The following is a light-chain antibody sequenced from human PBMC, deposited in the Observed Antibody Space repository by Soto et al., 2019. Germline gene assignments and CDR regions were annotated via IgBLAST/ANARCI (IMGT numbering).Light chain of an antibody. V-gene: IGLV1-44*01. CDR2: NDN. J-gene: IGLJ1*01. Sequence: QSVLTQPPSASGTPGQRVAISCSGSSSNIGDNTVNWYQQLPGTAPKLLIYNDNQRPSGVPDRFSGSKSSTSASLAITGLQAEDEADYYCQSYDSSLSGYVFGTGTKVTVL. CDR1: SSNIGDNT. CDR3: QSYDSSLSGYV.